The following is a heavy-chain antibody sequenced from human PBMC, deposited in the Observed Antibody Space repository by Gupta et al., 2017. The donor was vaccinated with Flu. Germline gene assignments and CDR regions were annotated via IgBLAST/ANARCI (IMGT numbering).Heavy chain of an antibody. Sequence: EVQLVESGGGLVEPGESLRLSCAASGFLFGTSFISWVRQAPGKGLEWVSSISSSSSYIYYTDSVKGRFTISRDNAKNSLSLQLKSLTAEDTAVYYCVRHFSDRDAFDVWGQGTMVTVFS. V-gene: IGHV3-21*02. CDR1: GFLFGTSF. J-gene: IGHJ3*01. CDR3: VRHFSDRDAFDV. D-gene: IGHD3-22*01. CDR2: ISSSSSYI.